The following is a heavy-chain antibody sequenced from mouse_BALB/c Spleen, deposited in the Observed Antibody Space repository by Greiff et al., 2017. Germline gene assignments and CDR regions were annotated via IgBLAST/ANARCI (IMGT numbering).Heavy chain of an antibody. V-gene: IGHV1-87*01. CDR3: TRSGGLLPPMDY. Sequence: VQLQQSGAELARPGASVKLSCKASGYTFTSYWMQWVKQRPGQGLEWIGAIYPGDGDTRYTQKFKGKATLTVDKSSSTAYMQLSSLTSEDSAVYYCTRSGGLLPPMDYWGQGTSVTVSS. D-gene: IGHD1-1*01. CDR2: IYPGDGDT. CDR1: GYTFTSYW. J-gene: IGHJ4*01.